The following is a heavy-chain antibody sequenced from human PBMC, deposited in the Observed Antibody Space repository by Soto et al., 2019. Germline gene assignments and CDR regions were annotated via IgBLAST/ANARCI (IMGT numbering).Heavy chain of an antibody. CDR2: VWFDGNNE. J-gene: IGHJ4*02. CDR1: GFTFRDYA. V-gene: IGHV3-33*01. Sequence: QVQLVESGGGVVQPGRSLRLSCAASGFTFRDYAMHWVRQAPGKGLEWVAVVWFDGNNEYDADSVKGRFTVSRDNSKNTVFLQMNSLRAEDTAVYYCARDHITGSYLGYWGQGTLVTVSS. CDR3: ARDHITGSYLGY. D-gene: IGHD3-10*01.